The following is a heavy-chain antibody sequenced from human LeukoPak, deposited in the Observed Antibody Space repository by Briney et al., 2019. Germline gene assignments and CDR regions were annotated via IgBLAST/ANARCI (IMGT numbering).Heavy chain of an antibody. V-gene: IGHV3-11*01. J-gene: IGHJ4*02. D-gene: IGHD2-2*01. CDR3: ARARTCSSTSCYFNY. CDR1: GFTFSDYY. Sequence: GGSLRLSCAASGFTFSDYYLSWIRQAPGKGLEWVSYISSSGSTIYYADSVKGRFTISRDNAKYSLYLQMNSLRAEDTAVYYCARARTCSSTSCYFNYWGQGTLVTVSS. CDR2: ISSSGSTI.